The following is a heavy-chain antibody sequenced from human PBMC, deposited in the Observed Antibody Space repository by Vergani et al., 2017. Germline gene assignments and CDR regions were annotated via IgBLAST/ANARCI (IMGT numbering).Heavy chain of an antibody. V-gene: IGHV1-8*02. CDR1: GGTFSSYD. CDR2: MNPNSGNT. J-gene: IGHJ5*02. D-gene: IGHD4-17*01. Sequence: QVQLVQSGAEVKKPGSSVKVSCKASGGTFSSYDINWVRQATGQGLEWMGWMNPNSGNTGYAQKFQGRVTMTRNTSISTAYMELSSLRSEDTAVYYCARSSFASYGDHHRGPWGQGTLVTVSS. CDR3: ARSSFASYGDHHRGP.